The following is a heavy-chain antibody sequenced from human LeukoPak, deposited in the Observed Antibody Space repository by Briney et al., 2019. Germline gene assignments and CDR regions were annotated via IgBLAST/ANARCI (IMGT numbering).Heavy chain of an antibody. J-gene: IGHJ4*02. CDR2: ISGDGITV. D-gene: IGHD4-17*01. CDR1: GFTFRGPA. Sequence: GGSLRLSCAASGFTFRGPALSWVRQPPGKGLEWVSAISGDGITVFYADSVKGRFTISRDNSKNTLYLQMNSLRAEDTAIYYCAKEQYGDYVPVDYWGQGTLVTVSS. CDR3: AKEQYGDYVPVDY. V-gene: IGHV3-23*01.